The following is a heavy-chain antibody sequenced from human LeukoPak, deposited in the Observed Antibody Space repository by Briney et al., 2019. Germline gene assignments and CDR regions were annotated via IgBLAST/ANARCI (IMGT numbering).Heavy chain of an antibody. V-gene: IGHV4-59*01. CDR2: IYYSGST. CDR3: ARGTGPGARRITMVRGVPRDSNWFDP. CDR1: GGSISSYY. J-gene: IGHJ5*02. Sequence: SETLSLTCTVSGGSISSYYWSWIRQPPGKGLEWIGYIYYSGSTNYNPSLKSRVTISVDTSKNQFSLKLSSVTAADTAVYYCARGTGPGARRITMVRGVPRDSNWFDPWGQGILVTVSS. D-gene: IGHD3-10*01.